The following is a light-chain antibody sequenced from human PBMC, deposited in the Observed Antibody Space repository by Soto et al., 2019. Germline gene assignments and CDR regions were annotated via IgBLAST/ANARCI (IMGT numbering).Light chain of an antibody. CDR1: QSNSRY. J-gene: IGKJ2*01. CDR2: AAS. Sequence: DIQMTQSPSSLSASVGDRVTITCRASQSNSRYLKESQQQPVKAPKLLVYAASSLQSGVPSRFSGSGSGTDFTITISSLQPDDFATYYCHKCYRTPRTFGQGTTLEIK. V-gene: IGKV1-39*01. CDR3: HKCYRTPRT.